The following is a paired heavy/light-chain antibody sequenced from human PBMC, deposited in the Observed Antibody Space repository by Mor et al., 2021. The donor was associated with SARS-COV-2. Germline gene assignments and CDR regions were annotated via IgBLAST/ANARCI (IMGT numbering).Light chain of an antibody. CDR2: WAS. Sequence: DIVMTQSPDSLAVSLGERATINCKSSQSVLYSSNNKNYLAWYQQKPGQPPKLLIYWASTRESGVPDRFSGSGSGTDFTLTISSLQAEDVAVYYCQQYYSTPLTFGQGTKLEIK. CDR3: QQYYSTPLT. V-gene: IGKV4-1*01. CDR1: QSVLYSSNNKNY. J-gene: IGKJ2*01.
Heavy chain of an antibody. D-gene: IGHD2-2*01. CDR1: GFTFRNYA. Sequence: EVQLLESGGGLVQPGGSLRLSCAASGFTFRNYAMSWVRQAPGKGLEWVSAISDSGGTTYYADSVKGRFTISRDNSKNTLYLQMNSLRAEDTALYYCAKEGSGGSSAYYFDYWGQGTLVTVSS. V-gene: IGHV3-23*01. CDR2: ISDSGGTT. J-gene: IGHJ4*02. CDR3: AKEGSGGSSAYYFDY.